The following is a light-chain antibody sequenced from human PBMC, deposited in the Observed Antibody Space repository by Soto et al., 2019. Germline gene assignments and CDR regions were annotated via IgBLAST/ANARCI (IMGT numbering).Light chain of an antibody. CDR3: CSYAGSSTWV. J-gene: IGLJ3*02. CDR1: SSDVGSYNL. Sequence: QSVLTQPASVSGSPGQSITISCTGTSSDVGSYNLASWYQQHPGKAPKLMIYEGSKRPSGVSNRFSGSKSGNTASLTISGLQAEDEDDYYCCSYAGSSTWVFGGGTKLTVL. CDR2: EGS. V-gene: IGLV2-23*01.